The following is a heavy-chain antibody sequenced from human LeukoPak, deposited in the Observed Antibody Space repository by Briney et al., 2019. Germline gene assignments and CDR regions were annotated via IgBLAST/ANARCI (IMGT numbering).Heavy chain of an antibody. CDR1: GFKFSSYS. CDR3: ARDWAGSSYDY. J-gene: IGHJ4*02. D-gene: IGHD3-10*01. CDR2: ISSTSSYI. Sequence: GGPLRLSCAASGFKFSSYSIHWVRQTPGKGLEWVSSISSTSSYIYYADSVKGRFTITRDNAKNTVYLQMKSPRAEDTAVYYCARDWAGSSYDYWGQGTLVTVSS. V-gene: IGHV3-21*01.